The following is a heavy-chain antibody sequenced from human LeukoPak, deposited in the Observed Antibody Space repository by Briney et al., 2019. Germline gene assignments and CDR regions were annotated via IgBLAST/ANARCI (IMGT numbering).Heavy chain of an antibody. CDR1: GGSISSYY. Sequence: SETLSLTCTVSGGSISSYYWSWIRQPPGKGLEWIGYIYYSGSTNYNPSLKSRVTISVDTSKNQFSLKLSSVAAADTAVYYCARVGGAWGLGDCDYWGQGTLVTVSS. J-gene: IGHJ4*02. D-gene: IGHD3-16*01. V-gene: IGHV4-59*01. CDR2: IYYSGST. CDR3: ARVGGAWGLGDCDY.